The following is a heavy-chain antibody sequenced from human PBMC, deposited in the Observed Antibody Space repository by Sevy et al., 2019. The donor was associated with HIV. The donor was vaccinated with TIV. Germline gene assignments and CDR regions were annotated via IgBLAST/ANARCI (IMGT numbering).Heavy chain of an antibody. Sequence: GGSLRLSCAASGFTFSKYWMSWVRQAPGKGLEWVANINQDGSEKYYVDSVKGRFTIARDNVKNSLYLQMNSLRAEDTAVYYCARETGSSHFDYWGQGTLVTVSS. D-gene: IGHD3-10*01. V-gene: IGHV3-7*01. CDR3: ARETGSSHFDY. CDR1: GFTFSKYW. CDR2: INQDGSEK. J-gene: IGHJ4*02.